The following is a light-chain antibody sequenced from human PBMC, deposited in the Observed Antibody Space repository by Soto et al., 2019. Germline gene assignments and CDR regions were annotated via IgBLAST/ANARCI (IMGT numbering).Light chain of an antibody. Sequence: EIVLTQSPGTLSLSPGERATLSCRASQSVSSSYLAWYQQKPGQAPRLLIYGASSRATGIPDRFSGSGSGTDFTLTISRVEPEDFAVYYCQQYGSSPMYTFGQGTKVDIK. J-gene: IGKJ2*01. CDR3: QQYGSSPMYT. CDR2: GAS. V-gene: IGKV3-20*01. CDR1: QSVSSSY.